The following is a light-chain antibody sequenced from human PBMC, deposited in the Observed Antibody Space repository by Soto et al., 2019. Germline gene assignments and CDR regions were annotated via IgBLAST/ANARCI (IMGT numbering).Light chain of an antibody. CDR3: QQYGNSRPWT. V-gene: IGKV3-20*01. J-gene: IGKJ1*01. CDR1: QSVSSSY. Sequence: EIVLTQSPGTLSLSPGERATLSCRASQSVSSSYLAWYQQKPGQAPRLLIHGASSRATVIPDRFSGSGSGRYFTLTISRLEPEDFAVYYCQQYGNSRPWTFGQGTKLEIK. CDR2: GAS.